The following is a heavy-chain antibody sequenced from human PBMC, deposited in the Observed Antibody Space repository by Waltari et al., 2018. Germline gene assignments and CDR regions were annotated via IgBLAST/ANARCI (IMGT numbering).Heavy chain of an antibody. CDR2: VHRSGRT. CDR3: ARDRGRGLYLDS. D-gene: IGHD2-15*01. CDR1: GDSMGSRDF. V-gene: IGHV4-4*02. Sequence: QLQLQQSGPGLVKPSESLSLTCAVSGDSMGSRDFWSWVRQSPGKGLEWIGQVHRSGRTNYNPSLGSRVTMSIDTSNNQFSLKVTSATAADTAIYYCARDRGRGLYLDSWGQGILVTVSP. J-gene: IGHJ4*02.